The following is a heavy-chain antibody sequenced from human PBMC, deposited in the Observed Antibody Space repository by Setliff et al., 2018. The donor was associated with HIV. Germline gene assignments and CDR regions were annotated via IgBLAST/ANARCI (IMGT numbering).Heavy chain of an antibody. V-gene: IGHV4-34*01. CDR2: INHSGRT. CDR1: GGSFSDNY. Sequence: SETLSLTCAVYGGSFSDNYWSWIRQSPGKGLEWIGEINHSGRTKYSPSLRSRVSISVDTSTSTLYMELSNLRSDDTAVYYCARAGGGATDQAFDIWGQGTMVTVSS. J-gene: IGHJ3*02. CDR3: ARAGGGATDQAFDI. D-gene: IGHD2-2*01.